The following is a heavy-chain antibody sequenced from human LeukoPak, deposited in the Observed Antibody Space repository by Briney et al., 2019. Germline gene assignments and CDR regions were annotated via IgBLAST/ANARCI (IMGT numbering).Heavy chain of an antibody. CDR3: ASTHSSGWYDDWFDP. J-gene: IGHJ5*02. CDR2: IIPIFGTA. Sequence: SVKVSCKASGGTFSSYAISWVRQAPGQGPEWMGRIIPIFGTANYAQKFQGRVTITTDESTSTAYMELSSLRSEDTAVYYCASTHSSGWYDDWFDPWGQGTLVTVSS. CDR1: GGTFSSYA. D-gene: IGHD6-19*01. V-gene: IGHV1-69*05.